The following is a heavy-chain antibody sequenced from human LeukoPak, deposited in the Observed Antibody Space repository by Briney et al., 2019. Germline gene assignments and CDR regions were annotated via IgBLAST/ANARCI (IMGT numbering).Heavy chain of an antibody. Sequence: PSETLPLTCAVYGGSFSGYYWSWIRQPPGKGLEWIGEINHSGSTNYNPSLKSRVTISVDTSKNQFSLKLSSVTAADTAVYYCARGGKWELLYFDYWGQGTLVTVSS. D-gene: IGHD1-26*01. CDR3: ARGGKWELLYFDY. V-gene: IGHV4-34*01. CDR1: GGSFSGYY. J-gene: IGHJ4*02. CDR2: INHSGST.